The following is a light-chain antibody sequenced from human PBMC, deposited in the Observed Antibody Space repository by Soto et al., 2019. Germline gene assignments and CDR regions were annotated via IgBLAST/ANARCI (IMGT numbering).Light chain of an antibody. CDR2: DVD. Sequence: QSVLTQPRSVSGSPGQSVTISCTGTSSDVGGYNYVSWYQHHPGKAPKLMIYDVDKRPSGVPGRFSGSKSGNTASLTISGLQAEDEADYYCCSYVGSYPFVFGTGTKVTVL. V-gene: IGLV2-11*01. CDR1: SSDVGGYNY. J-gene: IGLJ1*01. CDR3: CSYVGSYPFV.